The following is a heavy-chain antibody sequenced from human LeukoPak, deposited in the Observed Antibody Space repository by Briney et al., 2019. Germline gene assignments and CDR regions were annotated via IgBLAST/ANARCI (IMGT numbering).Heavy chain of an antibody. V-gene: IGHV1-18*01. D-gene: IGHD3-22*01. J-gene: IGHJ4*02. CDR3: ARAPPDYYDSSGYSEGLDY. CDR2: ISAYNGNT. CDR1: GYTFTSYG. Sequence: GASVKVSCKASGYTFTSYGISWVRQAPGQGLEWMGWISAYNGNTNYAQKLQGRVTMTTDTSTSTAYMELRSLRSADTAVYYCARAPPDYYDSSGYSEGLDYWGQGTLVTVSS.